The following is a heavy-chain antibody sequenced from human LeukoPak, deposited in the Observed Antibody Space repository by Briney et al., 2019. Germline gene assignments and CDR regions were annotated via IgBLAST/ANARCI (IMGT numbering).Heavy chain of an antibody. V-gene: IGHV3-21*01. Sequence: PGRSLRLSCAASGFTFNTYSMNWVRQAPGKGLEWVSSISSSSSYIYYADSVKGRFTISRDNAKNSLYLQMNSLRAEDTAVYYCARDLGVGLRLGELSSPNYFDYWGQGTLVTVSS. CDR3: ARDLGVGLRLGELSSPNYFDY. CDR2: ISSSSSYI. J-gene: IGHJ4*02. D-gene: IGHD3-16*02. CDR1: GFTFNTYS.